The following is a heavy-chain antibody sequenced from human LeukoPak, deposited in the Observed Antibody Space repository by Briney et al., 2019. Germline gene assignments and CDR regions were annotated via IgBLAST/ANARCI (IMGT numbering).Heavy chain of an antibody. CDR3: ARDPGGSGYSFDS. V-gene: IGHV3-33*01. CDR2: IWYDGSNK. D-gene: IGHD6-19*01. J-gene: IGHJ4*02. Sequence: GGSLRLSCAASGFTFSSSGMHWVRQAPGKGLEWVALIWYDGSNKYYADTVKGRFTISRDNSKNTLYLQMNSLRAEDTAIYYCARDPGGSGYSFDSWGQGTLVTVSS. CDR1: GFTFSSSG.